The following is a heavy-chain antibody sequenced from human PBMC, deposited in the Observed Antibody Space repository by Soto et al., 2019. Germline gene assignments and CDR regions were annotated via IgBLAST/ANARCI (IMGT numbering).Heavy chain of an antibody. J-gene: IGHJ5*01. CDR1: GYNFTSYW. CDR3: ARVWFSDSSAYYHPPDS. CDR2: IYPGDSDT. Sequence: PGESLKISCKGSGYNFTSYWLAWVRQMPGKGLEWMGIIYPGDSDTRYSPSFQGQVTISADKSISTAYLQWSSRKTSDTAMYYCARVWFSDSSAYYHPPDSWGHGTLVTVSS. D-gene: IGHD3-22*01. V-gene: IGHV5-51*01.